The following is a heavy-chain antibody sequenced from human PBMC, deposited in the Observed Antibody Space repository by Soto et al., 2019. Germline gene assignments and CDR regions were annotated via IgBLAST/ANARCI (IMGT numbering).Heavy chain of an antibody. Sequence: QVQLVESGGGVVQPGRSLRLSCAASGFTFSSYGMHWVRQAPGKGLEWVAVISYDGSNKYYADSVKGRFTISRDNSKNTLYLQMNSLRAEDRAVYYCAKDPGGQAVALVYWGQGTLVTVSS. V-gene: IGHV3-30*18. CDR3: AKDPGGQAVALVY. J-gene: IGHJ4*02. CDR2: ISYDGSNK. CDR1: GFTFSSYG. D-gene: IGHD6-19*01.